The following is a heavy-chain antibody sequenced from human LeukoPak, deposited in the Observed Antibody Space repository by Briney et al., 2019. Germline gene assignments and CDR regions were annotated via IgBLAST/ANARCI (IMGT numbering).Heavy chain of an antibody. D-gene: IGHD5-24*01. J-gene: IGHJ4*02. Sequence: GGSLRLSGAASGITVSSYGMSWVRQAPGKGLELVSAVSVSGISTYYADSVKCRFTIFRDNSKNMLYLQMSSLRAEDTAVYYCVKRGEMGTIAGFDYWGQGTLVTVSS. CDR1: GITVSSYG. V-gene: IGHV3-23*01. CDR2: VSVSGIST. CDR3: VKRGEMGTIAGFDY.